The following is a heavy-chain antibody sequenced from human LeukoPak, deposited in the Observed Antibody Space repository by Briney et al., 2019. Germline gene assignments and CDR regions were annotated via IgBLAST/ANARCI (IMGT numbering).Heavy chain of an antibody. CDR1: GFTFSSYS. CDR2: ISSSSTI. D-gene: IGHD5-24*01. J-gene: IGHJ4*02. V-gene: IGHV3-48*01. CDR3: AKDSSSGMATITGRRGTYLDY. Sequence: GGSLRLSCAASGFTFSSYSMNWVRQAPGKGLEWVSYISSSSTIYYADSVKGRFTISRDNAKNSLYLQMNSLRAEDTALYYCAKDSSSGMATITGRRGTYLDYWGQGTLVTVSS.